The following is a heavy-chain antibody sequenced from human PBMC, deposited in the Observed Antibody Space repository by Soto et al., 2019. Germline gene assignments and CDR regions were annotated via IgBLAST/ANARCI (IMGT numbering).Heavy chain of an antibody. CDR1: GGTVASSHW. D-gene: IGHD2-21*02. J-gene: IGHJ5*02. CDR3: AREIVTAGGNNYFDP. CDR2: VYHTGDT. V-gene: IGHV4-4*02. Sequence: SETLSLTCGVSGGTVASSHWWSWVRQSPGGGLEWIGNVYHTGDTNFNPSLQSRVTISVDKSNNQFSLRLNSLTAADTAVYFCAREIVTAGGNNYFDPWGPGTLVTVS.